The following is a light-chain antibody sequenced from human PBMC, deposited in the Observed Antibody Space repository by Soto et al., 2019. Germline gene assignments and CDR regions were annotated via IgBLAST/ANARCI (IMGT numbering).Light chain of an antibody. Sequence: QSALTQPPSASGSPGQSVTISCTGTSSDVGGYNYVSWYQQHPGKAPKLMICEVSKRPSGVPDRFSGSKSGNTASLTVSGLQAEDEADYYCSSYAGSNNYVFGTG. CDR2: EVS. CDR3: SSYAGSNNYV. J-gene: IGLJ1*01. CDR1: SSDVGGYNY. V-gene: IGLV2-8*01.